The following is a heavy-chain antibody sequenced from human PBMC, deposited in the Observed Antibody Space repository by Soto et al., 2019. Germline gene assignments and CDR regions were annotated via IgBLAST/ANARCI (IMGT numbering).Heavy chain of an antibody. D-gene: IGHD3-22*01. CDR1: DGSMNSASSY. Sequence: QLQLQESGPGLVKPSETLSLTCRVSDGSMNSASSYWGWIRQTPGKGLEWIGVINHSGSTYHNLSLKGRVTMSVDASRNQFSLKLTSMTAADTAVYYCASLGGYVSVGYYYLWDSWGQGTLVTVSS. CDR2: INHSGST. J-gene: IGHJ4*02. V-gene: IGHV4-39*01. CDR3: ASLGGYVSVGYYYLWDS.